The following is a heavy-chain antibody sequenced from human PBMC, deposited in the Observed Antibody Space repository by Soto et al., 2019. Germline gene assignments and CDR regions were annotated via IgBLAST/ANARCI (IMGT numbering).Heavy chain of an antibody. D-gene: IGHD6-6*01. J-gene: IGHJ4*02. CDR3: AGGIAARPLGY. CDR1: GGSISSSNW. V-gene: IGHV4-4*02. Sequence: PSETLSLTCAVSGGSISSSNWWSWVRQPPGKGLEWIGEIYHSGSTYYNPSLKSRVTISVDRSKNQFSLKLSSVTAADTAVYYCAGGIAARPLGYWGQGTQVTVS. CDR2: IYHSGST.